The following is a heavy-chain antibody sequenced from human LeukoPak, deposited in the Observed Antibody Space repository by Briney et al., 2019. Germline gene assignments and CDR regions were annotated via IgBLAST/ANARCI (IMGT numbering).Heavy chain of an antibody. Sequence: PGGSLRLSCAASGFTFSSYSMNWVRQAPGKGLEWVSSISSSSSYIYYADSVKDRFTISRDNAKNSLYLQMNSLRAGDTAVYYCARVGDYGSGSYWINAFDIWGQGTMVTVSS. CDR3: ARVGDYGSGSYWINAFDI. CDR1: GFTFSSYS. J-gene: IGHJ3*02. D-gene: IGHD3-10*01. V-gene: IGHV3-21*01. CDR2: ISSSSSYI.